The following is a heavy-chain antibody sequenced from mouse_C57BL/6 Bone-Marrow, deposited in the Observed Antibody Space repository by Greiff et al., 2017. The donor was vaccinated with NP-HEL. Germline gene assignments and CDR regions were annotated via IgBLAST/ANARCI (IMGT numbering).Heavy chain of an antibody. D-gene: IGHD2-3*01. CDR1: GYTFTSYW. V-gene: IGHV1-52*01. J-gene: IGHJ2*01. CDR2: IDPSDSET. Sequence: QVQLQQPGAELVRPGSSVKLSCKASGYTFTSYWMHWVKQRPIQGLEWIGNIDPSDSETHYNQKFKDKATLTVDKSSSTAYMQLSSLTSEDSAVYYCARCDGYYDYFDYWGQGTTRTVSS. CDR3: ARCDGYYDYFDY.